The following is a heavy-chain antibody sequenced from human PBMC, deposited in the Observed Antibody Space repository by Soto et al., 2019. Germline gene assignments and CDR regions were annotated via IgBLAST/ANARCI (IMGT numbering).Heavy chain of an antibody. D-gene: IGHD1-1*01. V-gene: IGHV1-2*02. J-gene: IGHJ5*02. CDR3: ASHDPGARFDP. Sequence: QAQLVQSGAEVRKPGASVKVSCKAPRYIFTAYFMHWVRQAPGQGLEWMGWINPNNGATHYGLSFQGRVTMTRDTSISTAYMELSSLRSDDTAVYYCASHDPGARFDPWGQGTLVIVSS. CDR1: RYIFTAYF. CDR2: INPNNGAT.